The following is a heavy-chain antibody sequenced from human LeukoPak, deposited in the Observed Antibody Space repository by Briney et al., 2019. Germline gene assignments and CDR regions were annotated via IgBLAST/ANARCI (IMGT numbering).Heavy chain of an antibody. CDR3: ARHLNYYGSGSPLNWFDP. J-gene: IGHJ5*02. CDR2: IYPGDSGT. V-gene: IGHV5-51*01. Sequence: GESLKISCQGSGYSFTNYWIGWVRQMPGKGLEWMGIIYPGDSGTRYSPSFQGQVTISADKSISTAYLQWSSLKASDTAMYYCARHLNYYGSGSPLNWFDPWGQGTLVTVSS. CDR1: GYSFTNYW. D-gene: IGHD3-10*01.